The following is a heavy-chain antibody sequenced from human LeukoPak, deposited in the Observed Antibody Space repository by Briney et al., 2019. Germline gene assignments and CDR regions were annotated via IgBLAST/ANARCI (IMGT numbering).Heavy chain of an antibody. D-gene: IGHD6-6*01. CDR1: GYSISSGYY. CDR3: ARQRLGIAARRDFDY. Sequence: SETLSLTXAVSGYSISSGYYWGWIRQPPGKGLEWIGSIYHSGSTYYNPSLKSRVTISVDTSKNQFSLKLSSVTAADTAVYYCARQRLGIAARRDFDYWGQGTLVTVSS. J-gene: IGHJ4*02. CDR2: IYHSGST. V-gene: IGHV4-38-2*01.